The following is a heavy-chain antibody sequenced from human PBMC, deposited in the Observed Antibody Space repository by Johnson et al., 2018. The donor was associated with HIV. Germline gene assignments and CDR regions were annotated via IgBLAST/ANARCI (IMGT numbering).Heavy chain of an antibody. CDR2: INWNGANT. V-gene: IGHV3-20*03. J-gene: IGHJ3*02. Sequence: KGLEWVSEINWNGANTGYLDSVKGRFIISRDNAKNSLYLQMNSLRAEDTAVYYCARTRSGWAHDAFDIWGQGTMVTVSS. CDR3: ARTRSGWAHDAFDI. D-gene: IGHD6-19*01.